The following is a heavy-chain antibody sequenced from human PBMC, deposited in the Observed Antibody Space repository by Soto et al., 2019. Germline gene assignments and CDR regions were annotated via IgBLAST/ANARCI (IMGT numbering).Heavy chain of an antibody. CDR3: AREIRGYSGYDLRGAWFDP. J-gene: IGHJ5*02. Sequence: SETLSLTCTVSGGSISSGDYYWSWIRQPPGKGLEWIGYIYYSGSTYYNPSLKSRVTISVDTSKNQFSLKLSSVTAADTAVYYCAREIRGYSGYDLRGAWFDPWGQGTLVTVLL. CDR1: GGSISSGDYY. CDR2: IYYSGST. D-gene: IGHD5-12*01. V-gene: IGHV4-30-4*01.